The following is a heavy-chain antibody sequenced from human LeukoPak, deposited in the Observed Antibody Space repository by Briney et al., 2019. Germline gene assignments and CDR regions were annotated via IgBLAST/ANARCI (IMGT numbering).Heavy chain of an antibody. D-gene: IGHD2-2*01. CDR3: ARGGSVVVPAAIDGMDV. V-gene: IGHV1-8*01. J-gene: IGHJ6*02. CDR2: MNPNSGNT. Sequence: ASVKVSCKASGYTFTSYDINWVRQATGQGLEWMGWMNPNSGNTGYAQKFQGRVTMTRNTSISTAYMELSSLRSEDTAVYYCARGGSVVVPAAIDGMDVWGQGTTVTVSS. CDR1: GYTFTSYD.